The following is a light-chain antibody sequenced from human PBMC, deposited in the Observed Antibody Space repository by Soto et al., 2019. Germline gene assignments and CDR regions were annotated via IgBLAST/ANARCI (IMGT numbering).Light chain of an antibody. CDR2: DAS. J-gene: IGKJ5*01. V-gene: IGKV3-11*01. Sequence: EIVWTQSLLTLSLSSRERATXSCRASQSVSTYLAWYQQKPGQAPRLLIYDASNRATCIPASFSGRRSGPDFNLTISSLEPEDFAVYYCQQGSNWRPITFGEGTRQEIK. CDR1: QSVSTY. CDR3: QQGSNWRPIT.